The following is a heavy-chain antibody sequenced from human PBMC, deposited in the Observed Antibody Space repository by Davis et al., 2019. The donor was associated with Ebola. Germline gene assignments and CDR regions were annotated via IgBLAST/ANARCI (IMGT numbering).Heavy chain of an antibody. CDR1: GYTFTSYG. Sequence: ASVKVSCKASGYTFTSYGISWVRQAPGQGLEWMGWISAYNGNTNYAQKLQGRVTMTTDTSTSTAYMELRSLRSDDTAVYYCARDPYGDSAEYYYYGMDVWGQGTTVTVSS. CDR2: ISAYNGNT. CDR3: ARDPYGDSAEYYYYGMDV. V-gene: IGHV1-18*01. D-gene: IGHD4-17*01. J-gene: IGHJ6*02.